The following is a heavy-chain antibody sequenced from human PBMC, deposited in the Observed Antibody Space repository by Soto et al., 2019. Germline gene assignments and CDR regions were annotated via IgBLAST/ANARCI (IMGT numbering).Heavy chain of an antibody. D-gene: IGHD2-21*01. CDR1: GVSLSTSGMG. V-gene: IGHV2-5*02. J-gene: IGHJ4*02. CDR2: VYWDDDK. CDR3: EHMIEGDFFDH. Sequence: PTQTLTLTCTFSGVSLSTSGMGVGWIRQPPGKALEWLALVYWDDDKRYSPSLKSRLTITKDTPKNQVVLTMTYMDPVDTATYYCEHMIEGDFFDHWGQGNLVTVSS.